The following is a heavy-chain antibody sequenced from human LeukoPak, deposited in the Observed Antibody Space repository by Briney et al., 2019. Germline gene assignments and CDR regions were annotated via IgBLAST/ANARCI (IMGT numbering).Heavy chain of an antibody. CDR2: IYYSGST. J-gene: IGHJ4*02. D-gene: IGHD3-22*01. CDR3: ARGAMIVPLDY. V-gene: IGHV4-59*01. CDR1: GGSISSYY. Sequence: SETLSLTCTVSGGSISSYYWSWIRQPPGKGLEWIEYIYYSGSTNYNPSLKSRVTISVDTSKNQFSLKLSSVTAADTAVYYCARGAMIVPLDYWGQGTLVTVSS.